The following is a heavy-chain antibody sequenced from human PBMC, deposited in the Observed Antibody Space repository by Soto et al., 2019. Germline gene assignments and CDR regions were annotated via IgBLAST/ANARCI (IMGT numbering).Heavy chain of an antibody. Sequence: SGTLSLTCTVSGGSISSGGYYWSWIRQHPGKGLEWIGYIYYSGNTNYNPSLKSRVTISVDTSKNQFSLKLSSVTAADMAVYYCARQQWLVLNAFDIWGQGTMVTVSS. CDR3: ARQQWLVLNAFDI. J-gene: IGHJ3*02. D-gene: IGHD6-19*01. CDR2: IYYSGNT. CDR1: GGSISSGGYY. V-gene: IGHV4-61*08.